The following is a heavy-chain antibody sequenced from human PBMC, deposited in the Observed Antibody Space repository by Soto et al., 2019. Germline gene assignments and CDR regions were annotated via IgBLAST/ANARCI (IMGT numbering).Heavy chain of an antibody. CDR2: IYYSGSA. CDR3: GRRGDILTGYFDS. CDR1: GGSISSSGYY. J-gene: IGHJ4*02. Sequence: SETLSLTCTVSGGSISSSGYYWGWIRQPPGKRLEWIGNIYYSGSAFYNPSLRSRVTISVDTSKNHFSLKLSSVTAADTAVYYCGRRGDILTGYFDSWGQGTLVTVSS. D-gene: IGHD3-9*01. V-gene: IGHV4-39*01.